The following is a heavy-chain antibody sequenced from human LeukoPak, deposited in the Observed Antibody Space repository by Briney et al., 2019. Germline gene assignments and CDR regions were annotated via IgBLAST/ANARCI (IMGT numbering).Heavy chain of an antibody. Sequence: ASVKVSCKASGYTFTGYYMHWVRQAPGQGLEWMGWINPNSGGTNYAQKSQGRVTMTRDTSISTAYMELSRLRSDDTAVYYCARGLPTDYWGQGSLVTVSS. CDR3: ARGLPTDY. V-gene: IGHV1-2*02. J-gene: IGHJ4*02. CDR2: INPNSGGT. CDR1: GYTFTGYY.